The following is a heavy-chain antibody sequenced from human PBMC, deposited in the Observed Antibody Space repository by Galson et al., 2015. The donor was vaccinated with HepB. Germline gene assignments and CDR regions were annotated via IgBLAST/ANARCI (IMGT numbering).Heavy chain of an antibody. J-gene: IGHJ5*02. D-gene: IGHD1-26*01. CDR1: GGNFDTYT. CDR3: ARASTYRSKWDEWFDP. CDR2: ITPILATA. V-gene: IGHV1-69*08. Sequence: SVKVSCKVSGGNFDTYTINWVRQAPGQGLEWMGRITPILATANYAQKLQGRVTITADMSTTTAYMELSSLRSEDSAVYYCARASTYRSKWDEWFDPWGQGTLVTVSS.